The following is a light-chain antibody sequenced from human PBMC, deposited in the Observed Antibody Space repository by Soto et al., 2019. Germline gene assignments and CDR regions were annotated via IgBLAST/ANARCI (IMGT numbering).Light chain of an antibody. V-gene: IGKV3-15*01. CDR3: QQYGNSPIT. CDR2: GAS. CDR1: QSVSSK. J-gene: IGKJ5*01. Sequence: EIVVTQSPATLSVSPGEGATLSCRASQSVSSKLAWYQQKPGQAPRLLIYGASTRATGIPARFSGSGSGTDFTLTISSLEPEDFAVYYCQQYGNSPITFGQGTRLEIK.